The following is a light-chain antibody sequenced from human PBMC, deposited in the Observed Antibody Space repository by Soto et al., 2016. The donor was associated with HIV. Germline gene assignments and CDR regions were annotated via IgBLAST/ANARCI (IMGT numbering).Light chain of an antibody. Sequence: DIQMTQSPSSVSASVGDRVTITCRASQAINSRLAWYQQKPGKAPEVLITATYTLQAGVPSRFSGSASGGTGTDFTLTIDSLQPEDFATYYCQPTDGFPFTFGLGPK. CDR3: QPTDGFPFT. CDR1: QAINSR. V-gene: IGKV1-12*01. J-gene: IGKJ3*01. CDR2: ATY.